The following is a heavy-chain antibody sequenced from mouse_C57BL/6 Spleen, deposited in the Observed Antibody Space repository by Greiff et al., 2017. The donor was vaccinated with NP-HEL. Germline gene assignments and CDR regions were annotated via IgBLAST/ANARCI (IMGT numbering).Heavy chain of an antibody. D-gene: IGHD2-3*01. V-gene: IGHV1-15*01. CDR3: TRSSDGYYEDFAY. CDR1: GYTFTDYE. J-gene: IGHJ3*01. CDR2: IDPETGGT. Sequence: VQLQQSGAELVRPGASVTLSCKASGYTFTDYEMHWVKQTPVHGLEWIGAIDPETGGTAYNQKFKGKAILTADKSSSTAYMELRSLTSEDSAVYYCTRSSDGYYEDFAYWGQGTLVTVSA.